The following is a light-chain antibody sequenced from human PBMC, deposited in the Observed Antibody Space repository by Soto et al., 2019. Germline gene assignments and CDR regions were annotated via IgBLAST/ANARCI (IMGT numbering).Light chain of an antibody. CDR3: QQYNSYWT. CDR1: QSISSW. J-gene: IGKJ1*01. V-gene: IGKV1-5*03. Sequence: DIQMTQSPSTLSASVGDVVTITCRASQSISSWLAWYRQKPGKAPKLLIHKASSLESGIPSMFSGSGSGTDFTITISCLQTDDFATYYWQQYNSYWTFGQRTKVEIK. CDR2: KAS.